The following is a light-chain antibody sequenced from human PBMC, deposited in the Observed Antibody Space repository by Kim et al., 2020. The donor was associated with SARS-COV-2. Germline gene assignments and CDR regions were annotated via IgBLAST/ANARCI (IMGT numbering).Light chain of an antibody. CDR2: GTY. Sequence: EIVLTQSPASLSVSPGERATLSCRASQSVSYKLAWYQQKPGQAPRLLIYGTYTRATGIPARFSGSGSGTEFTLTISSLQSEDFAVYYCQQYSNWPITFGQGTRLEIK. CDR1: QSVSYK. CDR3: QQYSNWPIT. J-gene: IGKJ5*01. V-gene: IGKV3D-15*01.